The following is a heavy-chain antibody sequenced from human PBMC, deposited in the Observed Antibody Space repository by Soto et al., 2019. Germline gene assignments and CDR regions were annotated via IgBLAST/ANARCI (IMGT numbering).Heavy chain of an antibody. CDR3: ARATVTLLLIDY. J-gene: IGHJ4*02. D-gene: IGHD4-4*01. CDR2: IYHSGST. Sequence: PSETLSLTCAVSGGSISSGGYSWSWIRQPPGKGLEWIGYIYHSGSTYYNPSLKSRVTISVDRSKNQFSLKLSSVTAADTAVYYCARATVTLLLIDYWGQGTLVTV. CDR1: GGSISSGGYS. V-gene: IGHV4-30-2*01.